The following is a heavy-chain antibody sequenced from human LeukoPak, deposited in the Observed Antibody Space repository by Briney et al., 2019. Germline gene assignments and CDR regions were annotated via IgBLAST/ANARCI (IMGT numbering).Heavy chain of an antibody. V-gene: IGHV4-30-4*01. Sequence: SQTLSLTCTVSGGSISSGDYHWNWIRQPPGEGLEWIGFIHDSGSTYYNPSLKSRIIISRDVSKKQFSLELSSVTAADTAVYYCARQKSRDGFTRGGYYFDYWGQGTLVTVSS. CDR3: ARQKSRDGFTRGGYYFDY. D-gene: IGHD5-24*01. CDR1: GGSISSGDYH. CDR2: IHDSGST. J-gene: IGHJ4*02.